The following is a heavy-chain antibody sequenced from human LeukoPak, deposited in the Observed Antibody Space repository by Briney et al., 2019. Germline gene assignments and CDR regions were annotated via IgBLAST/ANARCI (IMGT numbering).Heavy chain of an antibody. Sequence: SETLSLTCTVSGASINSDYWTWVRQVAGKGLEWIGRIFASGSTNYNPYLRSRITMSVDTSKNQFSLDLSSVTAADTGVYYCVRGWAPRGERSSFASWGQGTLVTVSS. CDR3: VRGWAPRGERSSFAS. CDR2: IFASGST. D-gene: IGHD3-10*01. J-gene: IGHJ4*02. V-gene: IGHV4-4*07. CDR1: GASINSDY.